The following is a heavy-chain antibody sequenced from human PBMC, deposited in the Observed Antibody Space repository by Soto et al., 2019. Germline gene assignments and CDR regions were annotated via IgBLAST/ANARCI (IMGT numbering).Heavy chain of an antibody. J-gene: IGHJ6*03. CDR3: TTDPEMVRGVNYYYYYYMDV. V-gene: IGHV3-15*01. CDR1: GFTFSNAW. CDR2: IKSKTDGGTT. Sequence: GGSLRLSCAASGFTFSNAWMSWVRQAPGKGLEWVGRIKSKTDGGTTDYAAPVKGRFTISRDDSKNTLYLQMNSLKTEDTAVYYCTTDPEMVRGVNYYYYYYMDVWGKGTTVTVSS. D-gene: IGHD3-10*01.